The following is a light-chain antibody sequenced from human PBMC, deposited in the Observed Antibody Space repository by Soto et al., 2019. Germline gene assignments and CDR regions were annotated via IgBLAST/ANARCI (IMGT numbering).Light chain of an antibody. CDR1: QSISSW. V-gene: IGKV1-5*03. CDR3: QQYNSSPFT. CDR2: KAS. Sequence: DIQMTQSPSTLSASVGDRVTITCRASQSISSWLAWYHQKPGKAPKLLIYKASSLESGVPSRFGGSGSGTEFTLTISSLQPDDLATYSCQQYNSSPFTFGPGTKVDIK. J-gene: IGKJ3*01.